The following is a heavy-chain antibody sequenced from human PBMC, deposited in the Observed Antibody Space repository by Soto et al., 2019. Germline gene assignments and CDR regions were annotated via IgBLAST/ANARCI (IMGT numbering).Heavy chain of an antibody. Sequence: APVKVSCKASGYSFTTYGITWVRQAPGQGLEWMGWISAYDGNTNYAQKVQGRVSMTTDSSTSTAYMELRSLRSDDTAVYYCARDPATAYSSSSFDYWGQGTLVTVSS. J-gene: IGHJ4*02. CDR2: ISAYDGNT. V-gene: IGHV1-18*04. CDR1: GYSFTTYG. CDR3: ARDPATAYSSSSFDY. D-gene: IGHD6-6*01.